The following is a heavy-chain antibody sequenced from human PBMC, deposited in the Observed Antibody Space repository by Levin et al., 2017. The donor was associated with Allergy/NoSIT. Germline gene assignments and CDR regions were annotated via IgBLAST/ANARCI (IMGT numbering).Heavy chain of an antibody. CDR2: SSHDGSNK. CDR3: ANERSDYRKYHFAS. J-gene: IGHJ4*02. Sequence: PGGSLRLSCAASGFSFSAYGMHWVRQAPGKGLEWVAVSSHDGSNKYYSDSVKGRFTISRDISKNTLYLQMNSLRAEDTAVYYCANERSDYRKYHFASWGQGTLVTVSS. D-gene: IGHD4-11*01. CDR1: GFSFSAYG. V-gene: IGHV3-30*18.